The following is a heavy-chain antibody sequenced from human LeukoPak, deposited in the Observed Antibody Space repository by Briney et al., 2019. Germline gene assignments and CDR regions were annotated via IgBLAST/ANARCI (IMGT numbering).Heavy chain of an antibody. D-gene: IGHD5-18*01. CDR1: GYIFTGYY. CDR3: ARAAAQLWLMGFDY. V-gene: IGHV1-2*02. CDR2: INPNSGDT. Sequence: ASVKVSCKASGYIFTGYYMHWVRQAPGQGLEWMGWINPNSGDTNYAQKFQGRVTMTRDTSISTAYMELSRLRSDDTAVYYCARAAAQLWLMGFDYWGQGTLVTVSS. J-gene: IGHJ4*02.